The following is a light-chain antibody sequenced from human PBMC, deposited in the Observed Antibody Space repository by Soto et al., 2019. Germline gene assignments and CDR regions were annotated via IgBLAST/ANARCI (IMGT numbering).Light chain of an antibody. Sequence: QSVLTQPPSASGTPGQTVTISCSGSSSNIGGYDVHWYQHLPGTAPKVLIHRNNQRPSGVPDRFSGSKSGTSASLAISGLRYEDEADYYCAVWDASLSGHVFGTGTKLTVL. CDR1: SSNIGGYD. CDR2: RNN. V-gene: IGLV1-47*01. CDR3: AVWDASLSGHV. J-gene: IGLJ1*01.